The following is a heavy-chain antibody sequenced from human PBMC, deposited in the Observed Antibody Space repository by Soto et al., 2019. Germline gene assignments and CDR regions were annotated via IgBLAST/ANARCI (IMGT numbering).Heavy chain of an antibody. D-gene: IGHD3-10*01. CDR3: ARASEYYYGSGSPRWFDP. V-gene: IGHV4-30-4*01. CDR2: IYYSGST. CDR1: GGSISSGDYY. Sequence: SETLSLTCTVSGGSISSGDYYWSWIRQPPGKGLEWIGYIYYSGSTYYNPSLKSRVTISVDTSKNQFSLKLSSVTAADTAVYYCARASEYYYGSGSPRWFDPWGQGTLVTSPQ. J-gene: IGHJ5*02.